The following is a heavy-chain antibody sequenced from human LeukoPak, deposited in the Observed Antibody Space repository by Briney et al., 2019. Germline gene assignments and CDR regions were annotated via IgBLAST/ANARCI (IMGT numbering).Heavy chain of an antibody. Sequence: PSETLSLTCTVSGASISSDFWSWIRQPPGKGLEWIGYFYYSGRTKYNPSLKSRVTISVDTSKNQFALKLNSVTAADTAVYYCARGGSGSYTGYFDYWGQGTLVTVSS. CDR2: FYYSGRT. V-gene: IGHV4-59*01. D-gene: IGHD3-10*01. CDR1: GASISSDF. CDR3: ARGGSGSYTGYFDY. J-gene: IGHJ4*02.